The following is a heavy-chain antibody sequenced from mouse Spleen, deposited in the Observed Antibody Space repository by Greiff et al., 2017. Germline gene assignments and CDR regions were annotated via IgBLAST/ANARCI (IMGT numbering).Heavy chain of an antibody. CDR1: GFSLTSYD. D-gene: IGHD1-1*01. CDR3: VRCGSSYDWYFDV. Sequence: VHLVESGPGLVAPSQSLSITCTVSGFSLTSYDISWIRQPPGKGLEWLGVIWTGGGTNYNSAFMSRLSISKDNSKSQVFLKMNSLQTDDTAIYYCVRCGSSYDWYFDVWGAGTTVTVSS. J-gene: IGHJ1*01. V-gene: IGHV2-9-2*01. CDR2: IWTGGGT.